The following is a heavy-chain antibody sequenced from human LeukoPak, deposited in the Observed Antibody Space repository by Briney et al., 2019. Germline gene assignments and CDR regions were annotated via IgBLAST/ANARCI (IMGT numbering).Heavy chain of an antibody. CDR1: GGSISSSSYY. D-gene: IGHD3-10*01. CDR2: IYFSGST. V-gene: IGHV4-39*01. Sequence: SETLSLTCTVSGGSISSSSYYWGWIHQPPGKGLEWIVSIYFSGSTYYNTFLKSRVTISVNTSKNQFSLKLRSVTAADTAEYYCARTRYYYNSRSYGAPYYFDYWGQGTLVTVSS. CDR3: ARTRYYYNSRSYGAPYYFDY. J-gene: IGHJ4*02.